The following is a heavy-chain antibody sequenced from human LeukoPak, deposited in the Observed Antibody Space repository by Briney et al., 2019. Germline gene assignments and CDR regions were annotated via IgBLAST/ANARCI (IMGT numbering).Heavy chain of an antibody. J-gene: IGHJ5*02. CDR1: GGSISSYY. V-gene: IGHV4-4*07. CDR3: AREGIAAAGGRFDP. D-gene: IGHD6-13*01. CDR2: IYTSGST. Sequence: SETLSLTCTVSGGSISSYYWSWIRQPAGKGLEWIGRIYTSGSTNYSPSLKSRVTMSVDTSKNQFSLKLSSVTAADTAVYYCAREGIAAAGGRFDPWGQGTLVTVSS.